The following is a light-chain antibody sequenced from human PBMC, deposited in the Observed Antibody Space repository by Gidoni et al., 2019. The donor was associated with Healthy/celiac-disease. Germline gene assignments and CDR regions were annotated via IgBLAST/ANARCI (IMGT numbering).Light chain of an antibody. CDR3: MQALQTPIT. V-gene: IGKV2-28*01. CDR1: QSLLHSNGYNY. CDR2: LGS. J-gene: IGKJ5*01. Sequence: DIVITQSPLSLPVTPGEPASISCRSSQSLLHSNGYNYLDWDLQKPGQSPQLLIYLGSNRASGVPDRFSGSGSGTDFTLKISRVEAEDVGVYYCMQALQTPITFGQGTRLEIK.